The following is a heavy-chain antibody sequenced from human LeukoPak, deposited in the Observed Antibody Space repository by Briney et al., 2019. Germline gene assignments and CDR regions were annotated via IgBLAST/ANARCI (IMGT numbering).Heavy chain of an antibody. J-gene: IGHJ3*01. CDR2: IYYNGRT. CDR3: ARITDRTIFGEIMHGFDV. V-gene: IGHV4-39*01. Sequence: PSETLSLTCTVSGDSINNNNYYWGWIRRPPGEGLEWIGNIYYNGRTYYSPSLKSRGTISVDTSNNQFSLKLNSVTAADTAVYYCARITDRTIFGEIMHGFDVWGQGTPVTVSS. D-gene: IGHD3-3*01. CDR1: GDSINNNNYY.